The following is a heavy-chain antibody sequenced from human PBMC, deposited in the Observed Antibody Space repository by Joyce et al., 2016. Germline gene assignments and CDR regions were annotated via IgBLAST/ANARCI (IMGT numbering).Heavy chain of an antibody. CDR1: GFTVSNNY. J-gene: IGHJ4*02. CDR3: ARVPGFH. Sequence: EVQLVESGGGLIQTGGYLRLSCAASGFTVSNNYMTWVRRAPGKWLEWVEFIYSGGDTYYADSGNGRFTISRDKNTLYLQMNSLRVEDTAVYYCARVPGFHWGQGTLVTVSS. CDR2: IYSGGDT. V-gene: IGHV3-53*01.